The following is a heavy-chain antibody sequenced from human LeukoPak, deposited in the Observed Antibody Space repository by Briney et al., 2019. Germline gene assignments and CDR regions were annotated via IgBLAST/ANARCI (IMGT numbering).Heavy chain of an antibody. CDR2: FSSGAST. Sequence: GGSLRLSCAASGFTISSYAMSWVRQAPGTGLEWVSSFSSGASTDYADSVKGRFTISRDNPKNTVYLQMNSLRAEDTAVYYCAKQRVSNGYYYFDYWGQGTLVTVSS. J-gene: IGHJ4*02. D-gene: IGHD3-22*01. CDR1: GFTISSYA. V-gene: IGHV3-23*01. CDR3: AKQRVSNGYYYFDY.